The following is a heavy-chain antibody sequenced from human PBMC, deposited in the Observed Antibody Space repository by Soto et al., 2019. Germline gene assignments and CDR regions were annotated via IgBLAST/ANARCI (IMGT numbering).Heavy chain of an antibody. Sequence: QVQLVESGGGVVQPGRSLRLSCAASGFTFSSSAMHWVRQAPGKGLEWVAVISYDGSNRYYADSVKGRFTIYRDNSKDTLYLQMNSLRAEDTAVYCCARGLHFSGGGATSSWGQGTLVTVSS. J-gene: IGHJ1*01. CDR2: ISYDGSNR. D-gene: IGHD1-26*01. CDR1: GFTFSSSA. CDR3: ARGLHFSGGGATSS. V-gene: IGHV3-30-3*01.